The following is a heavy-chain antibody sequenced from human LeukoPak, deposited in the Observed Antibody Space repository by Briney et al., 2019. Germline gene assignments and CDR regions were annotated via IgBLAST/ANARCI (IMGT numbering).Heavy chain of an antibody. D-gene: IGHD2-2*01. J-gene: IGHJ3*02. Sequence: ASVKVSCKASGYTFTGYYMHWVRQAPGQGLEWMGWINPNSGGTNYAQKFQGRVTMTRDTSISTAYVELSRLRSDDTAVYYCARDIVVVPDAFDIWGQGTMVTVSS. V-gene: IGHV1-2*02. CDR1: GYTFTGYY. CDR2: INPNSGGT. CDR3: ARDIVVVPDAFDI.